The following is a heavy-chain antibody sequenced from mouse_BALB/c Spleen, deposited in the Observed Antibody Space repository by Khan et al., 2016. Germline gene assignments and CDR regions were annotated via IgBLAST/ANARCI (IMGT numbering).Heavy chain of an antibody. J-gene: IGHJ3*01. V-gene: IGHV2-9*02. CDR2: IWAGGST. CDR3: AREDQDFDAWLAY. Sequence: QVQLKESGPGLVAPSQSLSITCTVSGFSLTNSGVHWVRQPPRKGLDWLGVIWAGGSTDYNSALMSRLSITRDTTQNQAFLKMNSLQTDDTAMYYGAREDQDFDAWLAYWGQGTLVTVSA. CDR1: GFSLTNSG.